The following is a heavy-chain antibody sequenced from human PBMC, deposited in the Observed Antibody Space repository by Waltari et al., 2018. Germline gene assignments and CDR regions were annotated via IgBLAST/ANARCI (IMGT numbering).Heavy chain of an antibody. CDR2: CNPNSGGT. D-gene: IGHD6-6*01. V-gene: IGHV1-2*02. CDR1: GYTFTGYY. CDR3: ARDPPLGEYFQH. Sequence: QVRLVQSGAEVKKPGASVKVSCKASGYTFTGYYIHWVRQAPGQGLEWRGWCNPNSGGTNYAQKFQGRVTMTRDTSISTVYMELSRLRSDDTAVYYCARDPPLGEYFQHWGQGPLVTVSS. J-gene: IGHJ1*01.